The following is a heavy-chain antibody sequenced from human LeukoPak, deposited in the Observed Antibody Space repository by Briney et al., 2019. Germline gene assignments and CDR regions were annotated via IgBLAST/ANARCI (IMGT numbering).Heavy chain of an antibody. CDR3: ARDHSLLLWFGEYFDY. CDR1: GFTFSNYV. CDR2: ISYDGSNK. D-gene: IGHD3-10*01. V-gene: IGHV3-30*04. Sequence: GGSLRLSCAASGFTFSNYVMHWVRQAPGKGLEWVAVISYDGSNKYYADSVKGRFTISRDNSKNTLYLQMNSLRAEDTAVYYCARDHSLLLWFGEYFDYWGQGTLVTVSS. J-gene: IGHJ4*02.